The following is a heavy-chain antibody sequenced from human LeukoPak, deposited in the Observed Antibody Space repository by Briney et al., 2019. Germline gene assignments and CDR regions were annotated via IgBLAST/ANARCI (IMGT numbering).Heavy chain of an antibody. Sequence: SETLPLTCTVSGGSITSYYWSWIRQPPGKGLEWIGYLFHSGTRRYNPSLKSRVTISADTTKNQIFLTLNSTTAADTAVYYCARRRGWKQQLVYFDYWGQGTLATVSS. V-gene: IGHV4-59*08. CDR2: LFHSGTR. D-gene: IGHD6-13*01. CDR1: GGSITSYY. CDR3: ARRRGWKQQLVYFDY. J-gene: IGHJ4*02.